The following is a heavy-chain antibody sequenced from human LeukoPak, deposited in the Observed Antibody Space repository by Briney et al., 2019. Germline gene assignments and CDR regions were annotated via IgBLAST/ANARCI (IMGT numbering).Heavy chain of an antibody. CDR3: ARSPYSGSYYGDALDI. V-gene: IGHV3-48*03. CDR1: GFTFSSYE. Sequence: PGGSLRLSCAASGFTFSSYEMNWVRQAPGKGLEWVSYISSSGSTIYYADSVKGRLTISRDNAKNSLYLQMNSLRAEDTAVYYCARSPYSGSYYGDALDIWGQGTMVTVSS. D-gene: IGHD1-26*01. CDR2: ISSSGSTI. J-gene: IGHJ3*02.